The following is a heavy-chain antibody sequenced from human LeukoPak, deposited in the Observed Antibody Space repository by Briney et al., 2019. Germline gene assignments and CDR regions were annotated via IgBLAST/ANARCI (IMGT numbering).Heavy chain of an antibody. CDR2: ISGSGGST. D-gene: IGHD5-18*01. CDR1: GFTFSSYA. CDR3: AKGTASYRHWFDA. J-gene: IGHJ5*02. V-gene: IGHV3-23*01. Sequence: PGGSLRLSCAASGFTFSSYAMSWVRQAPGKGLEWVSAISGSGGSTYYADSVKGRFTISRDNSKNTLYLQTNSLRAEDTAVYYWAKGTASYRHWFDAWGRGSLVTVAS.